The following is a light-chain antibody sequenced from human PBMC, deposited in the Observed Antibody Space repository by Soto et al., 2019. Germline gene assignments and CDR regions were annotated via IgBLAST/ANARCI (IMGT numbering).Light chain of an antibody. CDR1: QSVSTN. CDR3: QQYNNWPRT. J-gene: IGKJ1*01. CDR2: GAS. V-gene: IGKV3D-15*01. Sequence: EVVMTQSPATLSVSPGERGTLSCRASQSVSTNLAWYQQKLGQAPRLLIYGASTRASGIPGRFSGSGSGTDFTLTISSLQSEDFAVYYCQQYNNWPRTFGQGTKVEIK.